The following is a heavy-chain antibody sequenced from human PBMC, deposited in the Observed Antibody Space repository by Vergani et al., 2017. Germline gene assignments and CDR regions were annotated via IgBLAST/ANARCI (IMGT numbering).Heavy chain of an antibody. CDR3: VRARCSGHCCVSNWFDS. D-gene: IGHD5-12*01. CDR1: GFSFSGYW. CDR2: IKSDGSRT. V-gene: IGHV3-74*01. Sequence: EVQLVESGGGLIHPGGSLRLSCEGSGFSFSGYWMHWVRQSPEKGLVWVSRIKSDGSRTNYADSVKGRFTISRDNAKNTLYLEMNSLRGDDTAIYYCVRARCSGHCCVSNWFDSWGQGTLVTVSS. J-gene: IGHJ5*01.